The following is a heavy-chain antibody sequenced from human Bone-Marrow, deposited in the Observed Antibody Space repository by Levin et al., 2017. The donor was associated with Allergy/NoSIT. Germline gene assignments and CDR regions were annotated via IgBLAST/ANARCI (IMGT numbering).Heavy chain of an antibody. CDR1: GGSISSYY. J-gene: IGHJ4*02. V-gene: IGHV4-59*01. CDR3: ATTMVRGDKYDY. CDR2: VYHSGST. D-gene: IGHD3-10*01. Sequence: GSLRLSCSVSGGSISSYYWSWIRQSPGKGLEWIGHVYHSGSTTYNPSFKGRVTISADTSKNQFSLRLTSVTAADTAVYYCATTMVRGDKYDYSGQGTQVIVSS.